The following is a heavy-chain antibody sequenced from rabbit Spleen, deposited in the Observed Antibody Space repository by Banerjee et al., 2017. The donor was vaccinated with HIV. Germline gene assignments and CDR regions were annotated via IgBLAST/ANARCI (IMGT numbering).Heavy chain of an antibody. V-gene: IGHV1S40*01. D-gene: IGHD8-1*01. J-gene: IGHJ4*01. Sequence: QSLEESGGDLVKPGASLTLSCTASGFSFSYYMCWVRQAPGKGLEWIGCIYIGASDIPSYASWAKGRFPISTTSSTTVTLQMTSLTAADTATYFCARCDSSTYTWGFDLWGQGTLVTVS. CDR2: IYIGASDIP. CDR3: ARCDSSTYTWGFDL. CDR1: GFSFSYY.